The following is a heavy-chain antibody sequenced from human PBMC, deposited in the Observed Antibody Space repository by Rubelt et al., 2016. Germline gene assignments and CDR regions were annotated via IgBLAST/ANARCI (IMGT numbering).Heavy chain of an antibody. CDR3: ARVVLGSGYEEY. D-gene: IGHD5-12*01. J-gene: IGHJ4*01. Sequence: QVQLQQWGAGLLKPSETLSLTCAVYGGSFSGYYWSWIRQPPGKGLEWIGEINHSGSTTYNPSLKSRVTILVDTSKRQFSLKLTSVTAADTAVYYGARVVLGSGYEEYWGHGTLVTVSS. CDR1: GGSFSGYY. V-gene: IGHV4-34*01. CDR2: INHSGST.